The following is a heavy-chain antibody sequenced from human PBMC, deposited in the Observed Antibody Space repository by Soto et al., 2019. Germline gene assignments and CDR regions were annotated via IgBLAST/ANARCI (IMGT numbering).Heavy chain of an antibody. CDR1: GGSISSYY. Sequence: VQLLESGSGLVKPSETLSLTCTVSGGSISSYYWSWIRQPPGKGLEWIGYIYDTGRTNYNPSLISRVIVALDTSKSQSSLSLGSATAADTAVYVCARVVPSYDYYYRGAWGKGTTVTVSS. CDR2: IYDTGRT. CDR3: ARVVPSYDYYYRGA. V-gene: IGHV4-59*01. J-gene: IGHJ6*03.